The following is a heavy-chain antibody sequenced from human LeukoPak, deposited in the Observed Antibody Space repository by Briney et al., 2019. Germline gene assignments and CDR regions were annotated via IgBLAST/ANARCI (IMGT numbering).Heavy chain of an antibody. CDR3: ARSSRAIVVVPATFDL. CDR2: IYSGGST. J-gene: IGHJ2*01. D-gene: IGHD2-2*01. V-gene: IGHV3-66*01. CDR1: GFTVSSNY. Sequence: GGSLRLSCAASGFTVSSNYMSWVRQAPGKGLEWVSVIYSGGSTYYADSVKGRFTISRDNSKNTLYLQMNSLRAEDTAVYYCARSSRAIVVVPATFDLWGRGTLVTVSS.